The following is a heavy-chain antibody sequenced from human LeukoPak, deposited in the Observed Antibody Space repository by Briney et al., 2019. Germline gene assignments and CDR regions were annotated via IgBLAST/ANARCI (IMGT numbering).Heavy chain of an antibody. J-gene: IGHJ4*02. V-gene: IGHV1-18*01. D-gene: IGHD5-24*01. CDR2: MSAYNGNT. CDR3: ASVPLQFPLDS. CDR1: GYTFTSDG. Sequence: ASVKVSCKASGYTFTSDGISWVRQAPGQGLEWMGWMSAYNGNTNYAQKLQGRVTMTTDTSTSPAYMELRSLRSDDTAVYFCASVPLQFPLDSWGQGTLVTVSS.